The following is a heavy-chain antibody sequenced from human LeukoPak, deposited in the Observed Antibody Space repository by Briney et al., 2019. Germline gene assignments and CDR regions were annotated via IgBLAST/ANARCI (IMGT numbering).Heavy chain of an antibody. CDR2: IIPIFGTA. J-gene: IGHJ5*02. CDR3: ARELRTDIAAAGTSWFDP. D-gene: IGHD6-13*01. CDR1: GGTFSSYA. V-gene: IGHV1-69*05. Sequence: ASVKVSCKASGGTFSSYAISWVRQAPGQGLEWMGGIIPIFGTANYAQKFQGRVTITTDESTSTAYMELSSLRSEDTAVYCCARELRTDIAAAGTSWFDPWGQGTLVTVSS.